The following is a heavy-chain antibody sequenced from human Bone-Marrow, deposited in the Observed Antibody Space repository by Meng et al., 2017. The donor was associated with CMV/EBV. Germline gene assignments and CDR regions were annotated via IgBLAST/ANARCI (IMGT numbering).Heavy chain of an antibody. Sequence: GGSLRLSCAASGFTVSSNYMSWVRQAPGKGLEWVSVIYSGGSTYYADSVKGRFTISRDNSKNTLYLQMNSLRAEDTAVYYCARDHFWNYYYYGMYVWGQGTTVTASS. D-gene: IGHD3-3*02. CDR1: GFTVSSNY. V-gene: IGHV3-53*01. J-gene: IGHJ6*01. CDR3: ARDHFWNYYYYGMYV. CDR2: IYSGGST.